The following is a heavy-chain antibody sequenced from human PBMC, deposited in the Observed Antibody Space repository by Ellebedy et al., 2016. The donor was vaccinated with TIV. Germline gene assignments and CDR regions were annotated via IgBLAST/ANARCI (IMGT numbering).Heavy chain of an antibody. Sequence: GESLKIPCAASGFTFSSYWMHCVRQTPGKGLEWVPRINSDGRTINYADSVGGRFTISRDNAKNTVFLEMNSLRVDDTAVYYCARQFDQPARWGQGTLVTVSS. CDR1: GFTFSSYW. CDR2: INSDGRTI. D-gene: IGHD3-9*01. CDR3: ARQFDQPAR. J-gene: IGHJ4*02. V-gene: IGHV3-74*01.